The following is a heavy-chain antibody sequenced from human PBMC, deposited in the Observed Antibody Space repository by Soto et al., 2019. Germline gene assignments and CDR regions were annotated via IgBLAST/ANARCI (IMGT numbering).Heavy chain of an antibody. CDR3: AKLRAPFDI. V-gene: IGHV3-23*01. J-gene: IGHJ3*02. CDR1: GFTFISYD. Sequence: EVQLLESGGGLVQPGGSLRLSCAASGFTFISYDMSWVRQAPGQGLEWISTISNSDGSTYYADSVKGRFTISRDNSNNTLYLQMNSLRAEDTAVYYCAKLRAPFDIWGLGTMVTVSS. CDR2: ISNSDGST.